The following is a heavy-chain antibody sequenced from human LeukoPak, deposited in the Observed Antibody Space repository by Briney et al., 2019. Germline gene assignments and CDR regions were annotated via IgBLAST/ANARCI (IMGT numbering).Heavy chain of an antibody. J-gene: IGHJ3*02. V-gene: IGHV1-2*02. CDR3: ASGIAAAGTRAFDI. D-gene: IGHD6-13*01. Sequence: ASVKVSCKASGYTFTGYYMHWVRQAPGQGLEWMGWINPNSGGTNYAQKFQGRVTMTRDTSISTAYMELSRLRSDDTAVYYCASGIAAAGTRAFDIWGQGAMVTVSS. CDR1: GYTFTGYY. CDR2: INPNSGGT.